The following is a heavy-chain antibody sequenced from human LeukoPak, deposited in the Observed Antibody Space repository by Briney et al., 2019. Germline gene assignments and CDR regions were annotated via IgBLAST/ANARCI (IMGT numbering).Heavy chain of an antibody. D-gene: IGHD1-1*01. CDR1: GFTFSSYW. CDR2: IKQDESEK. Sequence: GGSLRLSCAASGFTFSSYWMSWVRQAPGKGLEWVANIKQDESEKYYVDSVKGRFTISRDNAKNSLYLQMNSLRAEDTAVYYCARDKIEGPTKLDYWGQGILVTVSS. V-gene: IGHV3-7*01. J-gene: IGHJ4*02. CDR3: ARDKIEGPTKLDY.